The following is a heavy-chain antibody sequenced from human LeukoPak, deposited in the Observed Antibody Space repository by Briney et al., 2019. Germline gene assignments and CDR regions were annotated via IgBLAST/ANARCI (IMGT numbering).Heavy chain of an antibody. CDR1: GFTFDDYA. D-gene: IGHD6-25*01. V-gene: IGHV3-9*01. Sequence: GGSLRLSCAASGFTFDDYAMHWVRQAPGKGLEWVSGISWNSGSIGYADSVKGRFTISRDNAKNSLYLQMNSLRAEDTALYYCAKGISGMTNSEHDPWGQGTLVTVSS. CDR3: AKGISGMTNSEHDP. J-gene: IGHJ5*02. CDR2: ISWNSGSI.